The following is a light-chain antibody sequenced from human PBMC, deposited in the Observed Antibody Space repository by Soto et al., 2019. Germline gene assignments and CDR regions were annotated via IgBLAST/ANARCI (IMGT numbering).Light chain of an antibody. CDR1: QSVSSSY. Sequence: EMVLTQSPGTLYLSPGERATLSCRASQSVSSSYLAWYQQKPGQAPRLLIYGASSRATGIPDRFSGSGSGTDFTLPISRLEPEDFAVYYCQQYGSSPWTFGQGTKVEIK. CDR2: GAS. CDR3: QQYGSSPWT. V-gene: IGKV3-20*01. J-gene: IGKJ1*01.